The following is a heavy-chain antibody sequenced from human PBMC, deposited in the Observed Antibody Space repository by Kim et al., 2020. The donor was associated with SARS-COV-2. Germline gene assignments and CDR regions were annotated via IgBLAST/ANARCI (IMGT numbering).Heavy chain of an antibody. CDR3: AKNVHVTSVTFLWYFDL. J-gene: IGHJ2*01. Sequence: GGSLRLYCVASRFTFSSSAMTWVRQAPGKGLEWVSTIFGSGHGTYYTDSVKGRFIVSRDNSKNTLYLQMNNLKADDTAIYYCAKNVHVTSVTFLWYFDLWGRGHSVIVSS. CDR2: IFGSGHGT. CDR1: RFTFSSSA. D-gene: IGHD2-2*01. V-gene: IGHV3-23*01.